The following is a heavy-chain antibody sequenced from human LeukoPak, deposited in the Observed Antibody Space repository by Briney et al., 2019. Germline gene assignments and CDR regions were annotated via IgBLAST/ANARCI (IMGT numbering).Heavy chain of an antibody. CDR3: ARDPQDPADPYSYYGMDV. J-gene: IGHJ6*02. CDR1: GYTFTSYG. V-gene: IGHV1-18*01. D-gene: IGHD6-19*01. CDR2: ISAYNGNT. Sequence: GASVKVSCKASGYTFTSYGISWVRQAPGQGLEWMGWISAYNGNTNYAQKLQGRVTMTTDTSTSTAYMELRSLRSDDTAVYYCARDPQDPADPYSYYGMDVWGQGTTVTV.